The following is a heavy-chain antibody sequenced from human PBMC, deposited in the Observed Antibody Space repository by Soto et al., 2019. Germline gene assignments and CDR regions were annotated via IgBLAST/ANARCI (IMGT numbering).Heavy chain of an antibody. CDR1: GFTFSSYA. CDR2: ISGSGAAT. Sequence: GGSLRLSCAASGFTFSSYAMNWVRQAPGKGLEWVSTISGSGAATNYSDSVKGRFTISRDNSKNTLHLQMNSLRAEDTALYYCAKGRTDGYYFDYWGQGILVTVSS. CDR3: AKGRTDGYYFDY. J-gene: IGHJ4*02. V-gene: IGHV3-23*01. D-gene: IGHD4-17*01.